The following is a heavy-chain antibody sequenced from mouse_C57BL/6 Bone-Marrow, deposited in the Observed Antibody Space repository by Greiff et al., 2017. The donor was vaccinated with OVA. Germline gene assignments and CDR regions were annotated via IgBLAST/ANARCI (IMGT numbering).Heavy chain of an antibody. D-gene: IGHD1-1*01. CDR2: IDPANGNT. CDR1: GFNIKNTY. J-gene: IGHJ2*01. CDR3: AINSFITTVVAPFDY. Sequence: EVQLQPSLAELVRPGASVTLSCTASGFNIKNTYMHWVKQRPEQGLEWIGRIDPANGNTKYAPKFQGKATITADTSSNTAYLQLSSLTSEDTAIYYCAINSFITTVVAPFDYWGQGTTLTVSS. V-gene: IGHV14-3*01.